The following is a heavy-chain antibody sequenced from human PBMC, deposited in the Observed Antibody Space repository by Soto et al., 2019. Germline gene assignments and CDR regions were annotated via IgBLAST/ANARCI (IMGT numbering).Heavy chain of an antibody. CDR1: GDYITSHY. CDR3: ARPKGIAPAIWYFDL. V-gene: IGHV4-59*08. CDR2: GYHSEKT. J-gene: IGHJ2*01. Sequence: QVQLQESGPGLVKPSETLSLTCTVSGDYITSHYWSWIRQPPGKGLEWIGYGYHSEKTDSNPSLKRRVTISTDTSKNQISLSLTSVTAADTAVYYCARPKGIAPAIWYFDLWGRGTLVTVSS. D-gene: IGHD6-13*01.